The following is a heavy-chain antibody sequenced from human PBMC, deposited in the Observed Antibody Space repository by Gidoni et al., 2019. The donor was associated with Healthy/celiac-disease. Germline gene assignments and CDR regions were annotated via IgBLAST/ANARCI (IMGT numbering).Heavy chain of an antibody. J-gene: IGHJ6*02. CDR3: AAPWGYYYYGMDV. CDR1: GCTFTSSA. D-gene: IGHD7-27*01. CDR2: IVVGSGNT. V-gene: IGHV1-58*01. Sequence: QMQLVQSGHEVTKPGTSVKVSCKASGCTFTSSAVQWVRQARGQRLEWIGWIVVGSGNTNYAQKFQERVTITRDMSTSTAYMELSSLRSEDTAVYYCAAPWGYYYYGMDVWGQGTTVTVSS.